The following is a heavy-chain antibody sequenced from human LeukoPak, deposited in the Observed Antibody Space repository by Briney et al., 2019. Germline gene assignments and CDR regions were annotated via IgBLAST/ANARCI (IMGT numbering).Heavy chain of an antibody. D-gene: IGHD3-9*01. J-gene: IGHJ6*03. Sequence: PGGSLRLSCAASGFTFSTYGMSWVRQAPGKGLQWVSTIPSGGGTYYADSVKGRFTISRDNSKNTLYLQMNSLQSEDTAVYYCAKGSDILTGYSYYYYYYMDVWGKGTTVTISS. CDR2: IPSGGGT. V-gene: IGHV3-23*01. CDR1: GFTFSTYG. CDR3: AKGSDILTGYSYYYYYYMDV.